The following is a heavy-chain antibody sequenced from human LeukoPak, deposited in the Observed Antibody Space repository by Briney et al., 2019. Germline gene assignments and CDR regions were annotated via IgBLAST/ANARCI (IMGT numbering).Heavy chain of an antibody. CDR2: INPSGGST. V-gene: IGHV1-46*01. Sequence: ASVKVSCKASGYTFTGYYMHWVRQAPGQGLEWMGIINPSGGSTSYAQKFQGRVTMTRDMSTSTAYMELTSLRSDDTAVYYCARLRKGHYDSSGYASDIWGQGTMVTVSS. D-gene: IGHD3-22*01. J-gene: IGHJ3*02. CDR1: GYTFTGYY. CDR3: ARLRKGHYDSSGYASDI.